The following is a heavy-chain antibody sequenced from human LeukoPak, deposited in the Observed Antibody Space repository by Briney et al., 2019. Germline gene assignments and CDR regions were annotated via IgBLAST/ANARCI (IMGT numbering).Heavy chain of an antibody. CDR1: GGSFSAYY. CDR3: ARRGSSGGSYYGL. CDR2: INHRGST. Sequence: PSETLSLTCAVYGGSFSAYYWSWIRQPPGKGLEWIGEINHRGSTIYNPSLKSRVAISVDTSKNQFSLKLSSVTAADTAVYYCARRGSSGGSYYGLWGQGTLVTVSS. V-gene: IGHV4-34*01. J-gene: IGHJ4*02. D-gene: IGHD3-22*01.